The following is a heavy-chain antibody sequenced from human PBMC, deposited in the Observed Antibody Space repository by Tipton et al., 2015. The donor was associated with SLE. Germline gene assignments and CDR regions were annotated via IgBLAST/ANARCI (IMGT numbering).Heavy chain of an antibody. CDR3: ARGRIAVAGNHFDY. D-gene: IGHD6-19*01. Sequence: TLSLTCSVSGGSISSDGYFWSWIRQHPGKGLEWIGYISSTGSPYYNPSLESRVTISVDTSKNQFSLRLSSVTAADTAVYYCARGRIAVAGNHFDYWGQGTLVTVSS. J-gene: IGHJ4*02. CDR1: GGSISSDGYF. V-gene: IGHV4-31*03. CDR2: ISSTGSP.